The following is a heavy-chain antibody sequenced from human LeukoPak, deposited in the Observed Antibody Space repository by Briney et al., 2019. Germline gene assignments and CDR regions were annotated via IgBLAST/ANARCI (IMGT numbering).Heavy chain of an antibody. D-gene: IGHD1-26*01. Sequence: ESGGGVVQPGRSLRLSCAASGFTFSSYAMHWVRQAPGKGLEWVAVISYDGGNKYYADSVKGRFTISRDNSKNTLYLQMNSLRAEDTAVYFCARDRLSGSYYYFDYWGQGTLVTVSS. CDR2: ISYDGGNK. J-gene: IGHJ4*02. V-gene: IGHV3-30-3*01. CDR3: ARDRLSGSYYYFDY. CDR1: GFTFSSYA.